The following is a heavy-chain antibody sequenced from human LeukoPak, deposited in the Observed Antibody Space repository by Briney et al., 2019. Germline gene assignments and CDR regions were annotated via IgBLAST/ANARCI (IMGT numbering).Heavy chain of an antibody. CDR3: ARAPLTGFYMDGFDL. J-gene: IGHJ3*01. D-gene: IGHD3-9*01. Sequence: SETLSLTCTVSGGSITGYFWSWIRQPPGKGLDWIGFIYASGSTNYNPSLNSRVTISVDTSKNQFSLKLHSVTAADTAAYFCARAPLTGFYMDGFDLWGHGTMVTVSS. CDR2: IYASGST. CDR1: GGSITGYF. V-gene: IGHV4-59*01.